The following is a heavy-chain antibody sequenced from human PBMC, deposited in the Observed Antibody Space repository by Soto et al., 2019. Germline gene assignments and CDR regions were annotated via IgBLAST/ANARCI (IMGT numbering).Heavy chain of an antibody. CDR3: ARDLGGTNSSGPHRYGMDA. CDR2: INPNSGGT. Sequence: ASVKVSCKASGYTFTGYYMHWVRQAPGQGLEWMGWINPNSGGTNYAQKFQGWVTMTRDTSISTAYMELSRLRSDDTAVYYCARDLGGTNSSGPHRYGMDAWGQGTTVTVSS. J-gene: IGHJ6*02. D-gene: IGHD6-19*01. CDR1: GYTFTGYY. V-gene: IGHV1-2*04.